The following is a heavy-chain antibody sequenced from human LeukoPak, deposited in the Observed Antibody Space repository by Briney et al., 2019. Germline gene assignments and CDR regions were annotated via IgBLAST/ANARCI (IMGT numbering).Heavy chain of an antibody. CDR2: INTNTGNP. D-gene: IGHD3-10*01. J-gene: IGHJ4*02. CDR1: GYTFNSYD. Sequence: ASVKVSCKASGYTFNSYDINWVRQAPGQGLEWMGWINTNTGNPTYAQGFTGRLGLSLDTSVSTAYLQIRSLKAEDTAVYYCARDLYGSGSYYRKDPGYWGQGTLVTVSS. CDR3: ARDLYGSGSYYRKDPGY. V-gene: IGHV7-4-1*01.